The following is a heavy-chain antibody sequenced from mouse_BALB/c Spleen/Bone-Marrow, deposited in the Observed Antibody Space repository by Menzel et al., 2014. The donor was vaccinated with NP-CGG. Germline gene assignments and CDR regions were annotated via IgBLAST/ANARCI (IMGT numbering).Heavy chain of an antibody. CDR2: IDPETGGT. J-gene: IGHJ1*01. Sequence: QVQLQQPGAELVRPGASVTLSCKASGYTFTDYEMHWVKQTPVHGLEWIGAIDPETGGTAYNQKFKGKATLTADKSSSTAYMELRSRTSEDSAVYYCTRDGSSRWYFDVWGAGATVTVSS. CDR3: TRDGSSRWYFDV. CDR1: GYTFTDYE. V-gene: IGHV1-15*01. D-gene: IGHD1-1*01.